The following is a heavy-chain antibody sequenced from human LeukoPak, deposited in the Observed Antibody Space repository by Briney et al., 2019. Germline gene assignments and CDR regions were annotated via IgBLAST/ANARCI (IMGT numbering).Heavy chain of an antibody. V-gene: IGHV5-51*01. Sequence: GESLKISCKGSGYSFTTYWIGWVRQMPGKGLEWVGSIYPDDSDTRYSPSFQGQVTISADKSISTAYLQWSSLRASDTAMYYCVRLMFSRSGRSTAEDYWGQGTLVTVSS. J-gene: IGHJ4*02. CDR1: GYSFTTYW. CDR2: IYPDDSDT. D-gene: IGHD6-6*01. CDR3: VRLMFSRSGRSTAEDY.